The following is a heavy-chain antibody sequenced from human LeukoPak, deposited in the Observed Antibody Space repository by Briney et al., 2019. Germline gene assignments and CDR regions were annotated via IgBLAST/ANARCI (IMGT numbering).Heavy chain of an antibody. CDR3: ARGLGYSSGWYGVRSAFDI. Sequence: GASVKVSCKASGYTFTGYYIHWVRQAPGQGLEWMGWINPNSGGTHYAQKFQGRVTMTRDTSISTAYMELSRLRSDDTAVYYCARGLGYSSGWYGVRSAFDIWGQGTMVTVSS. CDR2: INPNSGGT. J-gene: IGHJ3*02. D-gene: IGHD6-19*01. CDR1: GYTFTGYY. V-gene: IGHV1-2*02.